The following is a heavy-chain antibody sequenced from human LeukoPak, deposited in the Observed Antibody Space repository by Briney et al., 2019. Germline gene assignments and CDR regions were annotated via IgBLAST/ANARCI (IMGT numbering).Heavy chain of an antibody. CDR2: IYYSGST. D-gene: IGHD3-10*01. CDR1: GGPIRSYY. V-gene: IGHV4-59*01. J-gene: IGHJ4*02. Sequence: PSETLSLTCTVSGGPIRSYYWSWIRQPPGKGLEGIGYIYYSGSTNYNPSLKSRVTISVDTSKNQFSLKLSSVTAADTAVYYCARGGYYYGSGSYHYWGRGTLVTVSS. CDR3: ARGGYYYGSGSYHY.